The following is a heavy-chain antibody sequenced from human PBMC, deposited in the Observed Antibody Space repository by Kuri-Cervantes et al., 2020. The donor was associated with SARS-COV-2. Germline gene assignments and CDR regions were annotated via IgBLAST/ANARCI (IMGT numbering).Heavy chain of an antibody. Sequence: GSLRLSCTVSGGSISSHYWSWIRQPPGKGLEWIGYIYYSGSTNYNPSLKSRVTTSVDTSKNQFSLKLSSVTAADTAVYYCARGPEFTYYFDYWGQGTLVTVSS. CDR1: GGSISSHY. J-gene: IGHJ4*02. CDR3: ARGPEFTYYFDY. CDR2: IYYSGST. V-gene: IGHV4-59*11.